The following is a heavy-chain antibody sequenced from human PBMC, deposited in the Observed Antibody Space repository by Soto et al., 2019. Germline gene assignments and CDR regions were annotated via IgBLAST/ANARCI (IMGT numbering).Heavy chain of an antibody. Sequence: PSETLSLTCTVSGGSIRSYYWSWIRQPAGKGLEWIGRIYSSGSSYYNPSLKSRVTMSVDTSKNHFSLRLTSVSAADTAVYYCARLRYFDPVGFDYWGQGTLVTVSS. CDR3: ARLRYFDPVGFDY. J-gene: IGHJ4*02. CDR1: GGSIRSYY. V-gene: IGHV4-4*07. D-gene: IGHD3-9*01. CDR2: IYSSGSS.